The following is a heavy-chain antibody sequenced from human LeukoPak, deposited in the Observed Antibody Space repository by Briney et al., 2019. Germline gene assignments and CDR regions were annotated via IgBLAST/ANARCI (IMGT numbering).Heavy chain of an antibody. J-gene: IGHJ4*02. CDR1: GFTFSSYG. D-gene: IGHD2-21*02. Sequence: GGSLRLSCAASGFTFSSYGMNWVRQAPGKGLEWISYISRSGSTISYADSVKGRFTISRVNANNALYLQTNSLGADDTAVYYCARDRGGGDIYFDYWGQGTLVTVSS. CDR2: ISRSGSTI. V-gene: IGHV3-48*03. CDR3: ARDRGGGDIYFDY.